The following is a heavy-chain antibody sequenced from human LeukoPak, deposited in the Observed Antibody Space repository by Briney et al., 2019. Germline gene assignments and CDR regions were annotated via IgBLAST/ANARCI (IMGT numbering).Heavy chain of an antibody. D-gene: IGHD4-23*01. J-gene: IGHJ4*02. CDR3: ARDLGLRGSK. CDR2: MYGDMSDI. V-gene: IGHV3-74*01. Sequence: GGSLRLSCEVSGFIFSNSWMHWVRQTPGKGLVWVSRMYGDMSDISYADSVKGRFTISRDNAKNTVHLQMNSLRGEDTAVYYCARDLGLRGSKWGQGTLVTVSS. CDR1: GFIFSNSW.